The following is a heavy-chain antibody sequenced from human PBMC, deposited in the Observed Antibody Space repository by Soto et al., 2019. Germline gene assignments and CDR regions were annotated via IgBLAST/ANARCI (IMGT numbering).Heavy chain of an antibody. Sequence: SDTLYLTCTVSGRSFLTKYLSCIVQPPGPGLEWLGYIYYGGSTSYNPSLKSRITISLETSKSQFSLRLNSVTAADTAVYYCARGHRDSSGYYYLGGYYGMDVWGQGTTVT. CDR3: ARGHRDSSGYYYLGGYYGMDV. CDR1: GRSFLTKY. J-gene: IGHJ6*02. V-gene: IGHV4-59*08. D-gene: IGHD3-22*01. CDR2: IYYGGST.